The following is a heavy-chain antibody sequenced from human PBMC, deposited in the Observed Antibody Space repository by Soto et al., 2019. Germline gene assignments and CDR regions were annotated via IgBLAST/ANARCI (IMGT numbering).Heavy chain of an antibody. CDR3: ARAPAMGVVSAFDY. CDR1: GFTFSRDA. Sequence: QVQLVESGGGVVQFGTSLRLSCAASGFTFSRDAMHWVRQAPGKGLEWVAGFSFDGITQYFGDPVKGRFSMYRDNSRNTLYLQMDYLRLEDTAVYFCARAPAMGVVSAFDYWGQGTLVTVSS. CDR2: FSFDGITQ. J-gene: IGHJ4*02. D-gene: IGHD2-15*01. V-gene: IGHV3-33*01.